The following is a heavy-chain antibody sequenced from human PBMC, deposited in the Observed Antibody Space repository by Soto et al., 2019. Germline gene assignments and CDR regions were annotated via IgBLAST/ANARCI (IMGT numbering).Heavy chain of an antibody. Sequence: ASVKVSCKASGYTFTGYYMHWVRQAPGQGLEWMGWINPNSGGTNYAQKFQGWVTMTRDTSISTAYMELSRLRSDDTAVYYCARAGPGTTIFGSWFDPWGQGTLVTVS. V-gene: IGHV1-2*04. D-gene: IGHD3-3*01. CDR1: GYTFTGYY. J-gene: IGHJ5*02. CDR3: ARAGPGTTIFGSWFDP. CDR2: INPNSGGT.